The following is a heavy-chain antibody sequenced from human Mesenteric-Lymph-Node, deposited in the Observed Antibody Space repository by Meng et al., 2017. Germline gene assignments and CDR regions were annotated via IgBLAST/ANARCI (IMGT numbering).Heavy chain of an antibody. D-gene: IGHD4-17*01. V-gene: IGHV3-23*01. CDR1: GFTLRSFA. J-gene: IGHJ5*02. CDR2: ISGNGAST. Sequence: EGQLLESGGCLVQPGGSLRLSFAASGFTLRSFALSWVRQAPGKGLECVSSISGNGASTYYIDSVKGRFTISRDNSKNTLSLQLNSLRSEDTAVYYCAKDRGFSDYLWFDPWGQGTLVTVSS. CDR3: AKDRGFSDYLWFDP.